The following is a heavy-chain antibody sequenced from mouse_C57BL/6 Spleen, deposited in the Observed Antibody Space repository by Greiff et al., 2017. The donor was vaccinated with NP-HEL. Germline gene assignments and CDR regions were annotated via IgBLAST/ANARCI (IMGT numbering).Heavy chain of an antibody. CDR2: IHPNSGST. CDR1: GYTFTSYW. Sequence: QVQLQQSGAELVKPGASVKLSCKASGYTFTSYWMHWVKQRPGQGLEWIGMIHPNSGSTNYNEKFKSKATLTVDKSSSTAYMQLSSLTSEDSAVYYCARAFLLYYAMDYWGQGTSVTVSS. J-gene: IGHJ4*01. V-gene: IGHV1-64*01. CDR3: ARAFLLYYAMDY.